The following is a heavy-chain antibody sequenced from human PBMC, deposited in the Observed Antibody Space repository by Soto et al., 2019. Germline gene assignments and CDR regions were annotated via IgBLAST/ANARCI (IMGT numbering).Heavy chain of an antibody. CDR1: GFTFSSYA. V-gene: IGHV3-30-3*01. J-gene: IGHJ4*02. Sequence: QVQLVESGGGVVQPGRSLRLSCAASGFTFSSYAMHWVRQAPGKGLEWVAVISYDGSNKYYADSVKGRFTISRDNSKNTLYLQMNSLRAEDMAVYYCARDPFDYWGQGTLVTVSS. CDR3: ARDPFDY. CDR2: ISYDGSNK.